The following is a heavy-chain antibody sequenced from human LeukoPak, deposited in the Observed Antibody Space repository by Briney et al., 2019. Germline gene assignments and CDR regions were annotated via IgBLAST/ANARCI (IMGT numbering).Heavy chain of an antibody. J-gene: IGHJ4*02. CDR3: AGRVGATWVDY. D-gene: IGHD1-26*01. CDR2: ISSSSSTM. Sequence: GGSLRLSCAASGFTFSDNSMNWARQAPGKGLEWLSYISSSSSTMYYADSVKGRFTISGDNAKNSLYLQMNSLRAEDTAVYYCAGRVGATWVDYWGQGTLVTVSS. V-gene: IGHV3-48*04. CDR1: GFTFSDNS.